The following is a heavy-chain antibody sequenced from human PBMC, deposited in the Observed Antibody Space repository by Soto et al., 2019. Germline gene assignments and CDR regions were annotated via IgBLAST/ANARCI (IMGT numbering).Heavy chain of an antibody. CDR2: IYSGGST. Sequence: PVESLRPSCRTSGFTVSSNYMSWIRQAPGTGLERVSVIYSGGSTYYADSVKSRITISRDNSKNTQYIKMNSLRAEDTAVYYCAYGSGSYYPIYYYYGMDVWGQGT. CDR1: GFTVSSNY. V-gene: IGHV3-66*01. J-gene: IGHJ6*02. CDR3: AYGSGSYYPIYYYYGMDV. D-gene: IGHD3-10*01.